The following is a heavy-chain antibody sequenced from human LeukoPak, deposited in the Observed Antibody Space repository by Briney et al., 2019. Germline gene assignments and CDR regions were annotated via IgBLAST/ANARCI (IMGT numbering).Heavy chain of an antibody. Sequence: SVNVSCKASGGTFSSYAISWVRQAPGQGLEWMGGIIPIFGTANYAQKFQGRVTITADESTSTAYMELSSLRSEDTAVYYCARGRAPNWGSILQTDYWGQGTLVTVSS. J-gene: IGHJ4*02. CDR3: ARGRAPNWGSILQTDY. CDR1: GGTFSSYA. V-gene: IGHV1-69*13. D-gene: IGHD7-27*01. CDR2: IIPIFGTA.